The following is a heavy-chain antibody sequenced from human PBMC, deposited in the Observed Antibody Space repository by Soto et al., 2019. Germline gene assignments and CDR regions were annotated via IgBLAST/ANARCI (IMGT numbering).Heavy chain of an antibody. V-gene: IGHV3-23*01. CDR1: GFTFSTYS. J-gene: IGHJ3*02. CDR3: ARVKAQILGSGWCGGDDI. D-gene: IGHD6-19*01. CDR2: IRDSGHST. Sequence: EVQLLESGGGLVQPGGSLRLSCAASGFTFSTYSMTWVRQAPGKGLEWVSTIRDSGHSTHYADSVRGRFAISRDNSKNTLFLQMNSLRAEDTAVYYCARVKAQILGSGWCGGDDIWGQGTRVNVSS.